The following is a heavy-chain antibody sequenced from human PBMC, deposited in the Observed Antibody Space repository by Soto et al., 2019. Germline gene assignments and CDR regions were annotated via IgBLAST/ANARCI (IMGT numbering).Heavy chain of an antibody. CDR3: ARSRAIFGVVIDWYFDL. D-gene: IGHD3-3*01. CDR1: GYTFTSYD. Sequence: GASVKVSCKASGYTFTSYDINWVRQATGQGLEWMGWMNPNSGNTGYAQKFQGRVTMTRNTSISTAYMELSSLRSDDTVVYYCARSRAIFGVVIDWYFDLWGRGTLVTVSS. J-gene: IGHJ2*01. V-gene: IGHV1-8*01. CDR2: MNPNSGNT.